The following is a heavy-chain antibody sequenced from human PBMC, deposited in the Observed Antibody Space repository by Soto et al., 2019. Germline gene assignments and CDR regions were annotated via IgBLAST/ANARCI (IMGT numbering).Heavy chain of an antibody. CDR3: ARDGYCSSTSCYKGLYYYYYGMDV. D-gene: IGHD2-2*02. Sequence: GGSLRLSCAASGFPFSSCAMRCVRQAPGQGLEWVAVISYDGSNKYYADSVKCRFTISRDNSKNTLYLQMNSLRAEDTAVYYCARDGYCSSTSCYKGLYYYYYGMDVWGQGTTVTVSS. V-gene: IGHV3-30-3*01. CDR2: ISYDGSNK. J-gene: IGHJ6*02. CDR1: GFPFSSCA.